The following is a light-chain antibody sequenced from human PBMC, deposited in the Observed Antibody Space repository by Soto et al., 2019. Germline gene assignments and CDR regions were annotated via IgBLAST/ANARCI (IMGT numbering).Light chain of an antibody. Sequence: DIVMTQSPDSLTVSLGERATINCKSSQSLLYSFNNKNYLAWYQQKPGQPPKLLIHWASNREFGVPDRISGSGSWTDFTLTISSLQTEDVAVYYCQQYYETPWTVGQGTKVEIK. CDR2: WAS. CDR1: QSLLYSFNNKNY. CDR3: QQYYETPWT. J-gene: IGKJ1*01. V-gene: IGKV4-1*01.